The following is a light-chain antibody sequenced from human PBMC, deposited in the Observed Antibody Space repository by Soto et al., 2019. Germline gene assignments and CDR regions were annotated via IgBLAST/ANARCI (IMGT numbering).Light chain of an antibody. J-gene: IGKJ4*01. CDR3: QQYNNWPPAT. Sequence: EIVMTQSPATLSVSPGERATLSCRASQSVSSNLAWYQQKPGQAPRLLIYGASTRATGIPARFSGSGSGTEFTLTISSLQSEDFAVYYCQQYNNWPPATFGVGTKVEIK. V-gene: IGKV3-15*01. CDR1: QSVSSN. CDR2: GAS.